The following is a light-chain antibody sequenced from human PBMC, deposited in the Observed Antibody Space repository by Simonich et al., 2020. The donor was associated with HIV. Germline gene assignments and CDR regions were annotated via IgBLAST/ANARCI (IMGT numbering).Light chain of an antibody. CDR2: GAS. J-gene: IGKJ5*01. CDR3: QQYNNWPIT. CDR1: QSVCSN. Sequence: EIVLTQSPGTLSLSPWERATLSCRASQSVCSNLAWYQQKPGQAPRLLIYGASTRATGIPARFSGSGSGTEFTLTISSMQSEDFADYYCQQYNNWPITFGQGTRLEIK. V-gene: IGKV3-15*01.